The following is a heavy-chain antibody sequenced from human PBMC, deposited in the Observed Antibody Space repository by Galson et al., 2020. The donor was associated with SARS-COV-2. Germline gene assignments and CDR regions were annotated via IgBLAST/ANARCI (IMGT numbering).Heavy chain of an antibody. J-gene: IGHJ4*02. V-gene: IGHV3-74*01. CDR1: GFTFSSYW. Sequence: TGGSLRLSCAASGFTFSSYWMHWVRQAPGKGLVWVSRINSDGSDATYADSVKGRFSISRDNAEKTLYMQMSSLRADDTAVYYCARDGSVGQWLPLDYWGQGTLVTVSS. CDR2: INSDGSDA. CDR3: ARDGSVGQWLPLDY. D-gene: IGHD6-19*01.